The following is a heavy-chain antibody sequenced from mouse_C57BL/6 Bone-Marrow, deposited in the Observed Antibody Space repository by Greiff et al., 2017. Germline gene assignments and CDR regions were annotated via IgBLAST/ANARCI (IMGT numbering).Heavy chain of an antibody. Sequence: EVMLVESGGGLVKPGGSLKLSCAASGFTFSSYAMSWVRQTPEKRLEWVATISDGGSYTYYPDNVKGRFTISRDNAKNNLYLQMSHLKSEDTAMYYCARDYYCSSYNAMDYGGQGTSVTVSS. CDR1: GFTFSSYA. V-gene: IGHV5-4*01. CDR3: ARDYYCSSYNAMDY. CDR2: ISDGGSYT. J-gene: IGHJ4*01. D-gene: IGHD1-1*01.